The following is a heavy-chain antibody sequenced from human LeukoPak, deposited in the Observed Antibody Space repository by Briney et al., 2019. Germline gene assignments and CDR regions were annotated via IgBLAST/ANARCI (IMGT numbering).Heavy chain of an antibody. CDR3: ARDGVGLRYFDWAHYYYYGMDV. V-gene: IGHV4-4*07. J-gene: IGHJ6*02. D-gene: IGHD3-9*01. CDR1: GGSISSYY. Sequence: SETLSLTCTVSGGSISSYYWSWIRQPAGKGLEWIGRIYTSGSTNCNPSLKSRVTMSVDTSKNQFSLKLSSVTAADTAVYYCARDGVGLRYFDWAHYYYYGMDVWGQGTTVTVSS. CDR2: IYTSGST.